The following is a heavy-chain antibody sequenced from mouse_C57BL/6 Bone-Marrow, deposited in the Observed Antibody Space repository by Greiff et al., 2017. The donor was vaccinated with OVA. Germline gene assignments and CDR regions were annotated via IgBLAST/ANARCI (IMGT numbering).Heavy chain of an antibody. CDR2: IYPGDGDT. CDR3: SLLLLPYYFDY. D-gene: IGHD1-1*01. V-gene: IGHV1-82*01. CDR1: GYAFSSSW. J-gene: IGHJ2*01. Sequence: QVQLKQSGPELVKPGASVKISCKASGYAFSSSWMNWVKQRPGKGLEWIGRIYPGDGDTNYNGKFKGKATLTADKSSSTAYMQLSSLTSEDSAVYFCSLLLLPYYFDYWGQGTTLTVSS.